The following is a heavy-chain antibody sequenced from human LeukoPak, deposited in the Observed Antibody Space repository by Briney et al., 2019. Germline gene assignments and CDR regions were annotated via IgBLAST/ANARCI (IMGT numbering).Heavy chain of an antibody. CDR2: IYYSGST. CDR3: ARAGSSGWANWFDP. CDR1: GGSFSGYY. V-gene: IGHV4-34*01. Sequence: SETLSLTCAVYGGSFSGYYWSWIRQPPGKGLEWIGSIYYSGSTYYNPSLKSRVTISVDTSKNQFSLKLSSVTAADTAVYYCARAGSSGWANWFDPWGRGTLVTVSS. J-gene: IGHJ5*02. D-gene: IGHD6-19*01.